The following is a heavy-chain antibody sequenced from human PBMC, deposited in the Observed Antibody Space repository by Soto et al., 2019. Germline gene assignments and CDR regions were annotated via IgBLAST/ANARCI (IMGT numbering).Heavy chain of an antibody. CDR1: GGTFSSYA. CDR2: IIPIFGTA. V-gene: IGHV1-69*12. Sequence: QVQLVQSGAEVKKPGSSMKVSCKASGGTFSSYAISWVRQARGQGLEWMGGIIPIFGTANYAQKFQGRVTITADGSTSTAYMELSSLRSEDTAVYYCAQHSSSGRYYYYGMDVWGQGTTVTVSS. D-gene: IGHD6-6*01. CDR3: AQHSSSGRYYYYGMDV. J-gene: IGHJ6*02.